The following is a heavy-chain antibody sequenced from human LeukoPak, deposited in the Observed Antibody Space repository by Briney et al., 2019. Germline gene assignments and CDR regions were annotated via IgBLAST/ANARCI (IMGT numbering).Heavy chain of an antibody. CDR3: ARDREDYYDSSGSDAFDI. CDR2: IYSDGAT. CDR1: GFTVSNSY. V-gene: IGHV3-53*01. Sequence: GGSLRLSCAASGFTVSNSYMSWVRQAPGKGLEWVSIIYSDGATYYADSVKGRFTISRDNSKNTLYLQMNSLRAEDTAVYYCARDREDYYDSSGSDAFDIWGQGTMVTVSS. J-gene: IGHJ3*02. D-gene: IGHD3-22*01.